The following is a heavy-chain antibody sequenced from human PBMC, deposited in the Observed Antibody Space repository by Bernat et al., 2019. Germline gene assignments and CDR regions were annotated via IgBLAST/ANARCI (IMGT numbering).Heavy chain of an antibody. D-gene: IGHD6-13*01. J-gene: IGHJ6*03. CDR3: ARVVGLAAAGTDYMDV. CDR1: GGSFSGFY. CDR2: INHSGST. V-gene: IGHV4-34*01. Sequence: VQLQQWGAGLLKPSETLSLACAVYGGSFSGFYWSWIRQPPGKGLEWIGEINHSGSTNYNPSLKSRVTISVDTSKNQFSLKLSSVTAADTAVYYCARVVGLAAAGTDYMDVWGIGTTVTVSS.